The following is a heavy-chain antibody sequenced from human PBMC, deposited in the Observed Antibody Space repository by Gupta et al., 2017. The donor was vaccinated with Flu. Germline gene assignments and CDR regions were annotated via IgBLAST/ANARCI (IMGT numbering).Heavy chain of an antibody. J-gene: IGHJ4*02. Sequence: QVQLVDSVGGVVQPGSSLRLSCAAPGFTLRSFGMHWVRQAPGKGLEWVALISDDGINNFYADSVKGRFIISRDNSKNRLYLQMNSLRADDTAVYYCAKMMEVGATLNYCLDQWGQGTLFTVSS. CDR1: GFTLRSFG. CDR3: AKMMEVGATLNYCLDQ. V-gene: IGHV3-30*18. D-gene: IGHD1-26*01. CDR2: ISDDGINN.